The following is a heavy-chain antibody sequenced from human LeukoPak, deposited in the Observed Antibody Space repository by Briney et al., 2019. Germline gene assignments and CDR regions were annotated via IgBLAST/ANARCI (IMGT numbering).Heavy chain of an antibody. CDR2: IGHTGSDR. J-gene: IGHJ4*02. CDR1: GFTFSSYW. Sequence: PGGSLRLSCAASGFTFSSYWMSWVRQAPGTGLEWVASIGHTGSDRYHADSLKGRFPISRDNTNNFLYLQMNSLRAEDTAVYYCATETNGRHYDYWGQGTLLTVSS. CDR3: ATETNGRHYDY. V-gene: IGHV3-21*06. D-gene: IGHD1-14*01.